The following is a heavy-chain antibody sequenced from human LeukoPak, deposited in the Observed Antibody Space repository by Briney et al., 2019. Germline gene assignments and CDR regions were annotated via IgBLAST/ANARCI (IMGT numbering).Heavy chain of an antibody. Sequence: GGSLRLSCAASGFNFRGCAMSWVRQGPGKGLEWVAGIYSGGSTYYADSVKGRFTISRDNSKNTLYLQMNSLRAEDTAVYYCARLRLWFGELLRHFDYWGQGTLVTVSS. J-gene: IGHJ4*02. CDR2: IYSGGST. V-gene: IGHV3-66*01. CDR3: ARLRLWFGELLRHFDY. D-gene: IGHD3-10*01. CDR1: GFNFRGCA.